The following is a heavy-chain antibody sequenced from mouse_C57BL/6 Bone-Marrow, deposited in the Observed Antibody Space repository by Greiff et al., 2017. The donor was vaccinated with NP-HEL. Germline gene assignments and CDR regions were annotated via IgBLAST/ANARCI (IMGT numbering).Heavy chain of an antibody. CDR2: INPNNGGT. Sequence: VQLKESGPELVKPGASVKMSCKASGYTFTDYNMHWVKQSHGKSLEWIGYINPNNGGTSYNQKFKGKATLTVNKSSSTAYMELRSLTSEDSAVYYCAREGVYYYGSSYYFDYWGQGTTLTVSS. CDR1: GYTFTDYN. CDR3: AREGVYYYGSSYYFDY. D-gene: IGHD1-1*01. J-gene: IGHJ2*01. V-gene: IGHV1-22*01.